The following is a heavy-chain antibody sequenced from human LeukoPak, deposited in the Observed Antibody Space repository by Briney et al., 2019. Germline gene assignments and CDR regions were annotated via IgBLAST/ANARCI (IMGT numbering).Heavy chain of an antibody. V-gene: IGHV1-8*03. CDR3: AGGGRIAARGYNWFDP. J-gene: IGHJ5*02. D-gene: IGHD6-6*01. Sequence: NSGNTGYAQKFQGRVTITRNTSISTAYMELSSLRSEDTAVYYCAGGGRIAARGYNWFDPWGQGTLVTVSS. CDR2: NSGNT.